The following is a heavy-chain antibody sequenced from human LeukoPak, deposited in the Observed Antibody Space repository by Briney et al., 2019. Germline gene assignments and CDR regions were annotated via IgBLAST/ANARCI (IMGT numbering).Heavy chain of an antibody. CDR2: IKEDGTET. D-gene: IGHD5-24*01. J-gene: IGHJ4*02. CDR1: GFIFSSYP. Sequence: GGSLRLSCAASGFIFSSYPLSWVRLAPGKGLEWVANIKEDGTETYYVDSVKGRFTISRDNAKNSLYLQMNSLRVEDTAVYYCAKEGRSLQTYWGQGTLVTVSS. CDR3: AKEGRSLQTY. V-gene: IGHV3-7*03.